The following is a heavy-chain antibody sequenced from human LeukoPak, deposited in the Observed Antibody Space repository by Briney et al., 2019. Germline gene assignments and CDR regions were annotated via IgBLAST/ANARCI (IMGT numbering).Heavy chain of an antibody. CDR3: AKSGYDSSGYYFDC. J-gene: IGHJ4*02. V-gene: IGHV3-9*01. CDR2: ISWNSDTI. Sequence: GGSLRLSCAASGFKFADYAMHWVRQDPGKGLEWVSGISWNSDTIGYADSVKGRSTISRDNAKNSLYLQMSSLRAEDTALYYCAKSGYDSSGYYFDCWGQGTLVTVSS. D-gene: IGHD3-22*01. CDR1: GFKFADYA.